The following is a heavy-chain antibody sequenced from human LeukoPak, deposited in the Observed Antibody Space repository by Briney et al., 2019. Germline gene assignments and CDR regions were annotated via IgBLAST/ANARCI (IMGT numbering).Heavy chain of an antibody. CDR2: ISSSSSYI. Sequence: GGSLRLSCAASGFTFSSYSMNWVRQAPGKGLEWVSSISSSSSYIYCADSVKGRFTISRDNAKNSLYLQMNSLRAEDTAVYYCARQSGYSYGHAFDYWGQGTLVTVSS. J-gene: IGHJ4*02. D-gene: IGHD5-18*01. CDR1: GFTFSSYS. V-gene: IGHV3-21*01. CDR3: ARQSGYSYGHAFDY.